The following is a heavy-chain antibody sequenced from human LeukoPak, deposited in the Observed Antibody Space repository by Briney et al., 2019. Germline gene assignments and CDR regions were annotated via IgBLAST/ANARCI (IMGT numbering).Heavy chain of an antibody. CDR2: ISAYNGNT. J-gene: IGHJ4*02. Sequence: ASVKVSCKASGFDFTRYGISWVRQAPGQGLEWMGWISAYNGNTHYAQKLQGRVTMTTDTSASTAYMELRSLTSDDTAVYYCAREPKSLGDLFFIDYWGQGTLVTVSS. D-gene: IGHD3-16*01. CDR1: GFDFTRYG. V-gene: IGHV1-18*01. CDR3: AREPKSLGDLFFIDY.